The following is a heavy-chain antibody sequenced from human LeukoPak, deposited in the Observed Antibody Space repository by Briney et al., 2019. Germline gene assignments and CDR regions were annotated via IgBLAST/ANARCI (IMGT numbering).Heavy chain of an antibody. CDR3: ANYDFWSGYYLTFDY. CDR2: IRYDGSNK. D-gene: IGHD3-3*01. J-gene: IGHJ4*02. Sequence: GGSLRLSCAASGFTFSSYGMHWDRQAPGKGLEWVAFIRYDGSNKYYADSVKGRFTISRDNSKNTLYLQMNSLRAEDTAVYYCANYDFWSGYYLTFDYWGQGTLVTVSS. V-gene: IGHV3-30*02. CDR1: GFTFSSYG.